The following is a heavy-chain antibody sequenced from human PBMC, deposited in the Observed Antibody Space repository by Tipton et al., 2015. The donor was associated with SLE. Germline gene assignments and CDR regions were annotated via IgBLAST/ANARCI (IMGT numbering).Heavy chain of an antibody. V-gene: IGHV4-59*01. D-gene: IGHD1-26*01. J-gene: IGHJ4*02. CDR2: IYDSGTT. CDR1: GGSFSGYY. Sequence: TLSLTCTVSGGSFSGYYWNWIRQPPGKGLEWIGYIYDSGTTNFNPSLKSRVIISEDTSKNQFSLKLSSVTAADTADYYCARDRLGGPFDSWGQGTLVTVSS. CDR3: ARDRLGGPFDS.